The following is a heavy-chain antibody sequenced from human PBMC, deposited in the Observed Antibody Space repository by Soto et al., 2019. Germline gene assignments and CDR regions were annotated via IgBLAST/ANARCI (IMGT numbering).Heavy chain of an antibody. J-gene: IGHJ4*02. V-gene: IGHV3-23*01. D-gene: IGHD3-22*01. CDR3: AKGFYDSNYALNY. CDR1: GFTFSTFD. Sequence: EVQLFESGGGLVQPGGSLRVSCVASGFTFSTFDMSWARQAPGKGLEWVSGISASGGSTYYADSVKGRFSISRDNSKNTLYLQMNSLRAEDTAVYHCAKGFYDSNYALNYWGQGTLVSVSS. CDR2: ISASGGST.